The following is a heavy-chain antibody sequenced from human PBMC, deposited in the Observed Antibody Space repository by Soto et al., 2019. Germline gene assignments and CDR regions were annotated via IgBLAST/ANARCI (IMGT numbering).Heavy chain of an antibody. Sequence: ASVNVSCKASGNTFTSYDINWVRQATGHGLEWMGWINPNSGNIGYAQKFQGRVTMTRDTAIRTAYMEVSRLRSDDTAVYYCARGRASGSYYLLDYWGQGTLVTVSS. CDR2: INPNSGNI. CDR1: GNTFTSYD. D-gene: IGHD3-10*01. CDR3: ARGRASGSYYLLDY. V-gene: IGHV1-8*01. J-gene: IGHJ4*02.